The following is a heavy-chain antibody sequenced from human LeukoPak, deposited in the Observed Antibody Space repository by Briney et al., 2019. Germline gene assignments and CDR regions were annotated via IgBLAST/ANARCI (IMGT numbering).Heavy chain of an antibody. CDR2: ISYDGSNK. D-gene: IGHD3-3*01. Sequence: PGRSLRLSCAASGFTFSSYGMHWVRRAPGKGLEWVAVISYDGSNKYYADSVKGRFTISRDNSKNTLYLQMDSLRAEDTAVYYCAKGYYDFWSGYYMPGGMDVWGQGTTVTVSS. V-gene: IGHV3-30*18. CDR3: AKGYYDFWSGYYMPGGMDV. J-gene: IGHJ6*02. CDR1: GFTFSSYG.